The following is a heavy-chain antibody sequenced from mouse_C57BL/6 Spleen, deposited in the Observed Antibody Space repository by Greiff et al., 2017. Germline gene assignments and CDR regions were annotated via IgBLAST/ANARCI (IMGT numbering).Heavy chain of an antibody. J-gene: IGHJ2*01. CDR3: ARRTTIVDY. Sequence: VQLQQSGPELVKPGASVKISCKASGYAFSSSWMNWVKQRPGKGLEWIGRIYPGDGDTNYNGKFKGKATLTADKSSSTAYMQLSSLTSEDSAVYYCARRTTIVDYWGQGTTLTVAS. CDR2: IYPGDGDT. D-gene: IGHD1-1*01. V-gene: IGHV1-82*01. CDR1: GYAFSSSW.